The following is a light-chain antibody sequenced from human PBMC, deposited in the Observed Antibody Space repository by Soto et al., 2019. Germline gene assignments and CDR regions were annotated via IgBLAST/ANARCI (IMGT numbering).Light chain of an antibody. J-gene: IGLJ2*01. CDR2: SNN. CDR3: AAWDDSLNGVI. V-gene: IGLV1-44*01. CDR1: SSNIGSNA. Sequence: QSVLTQPPSASGTPGQRVTISCSGSSSNIGSNAVIWYQQLPGTAPKLLIYSNNQRPSGVPDRFSGSKSGTSASLAIRGLQSEDEADYYCAAWDDSLNGVIFGGGTKLTVL.